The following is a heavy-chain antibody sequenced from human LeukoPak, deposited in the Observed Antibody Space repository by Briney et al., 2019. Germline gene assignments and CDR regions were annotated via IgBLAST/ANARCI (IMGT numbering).Heavy chain of an antibody. CDR2: IWYDGSNK. Sequence: GRSLRLSCAASGFTFSSYGMHWVRQAPGKGLEWVAVIWYDGSNKYYADSVKGRFTISGDNSKNTLYLQMNSLRAEDTAVYYCAKGAVAGTFLCDYWGQGTLVTVSS. D-gene: IGHD6-19*01. CDR3: AKGAVAGTFLCDY. V-gene: IGHV3-33*06. CDR1: GFTFSSYG. J-gene: IGHJ4*02.